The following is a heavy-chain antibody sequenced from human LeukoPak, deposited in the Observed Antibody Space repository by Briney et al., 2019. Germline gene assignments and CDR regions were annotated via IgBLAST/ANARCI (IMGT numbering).Heavy chain of an antibody. Sequence: ASVKVSCKASGYTFTGYYMHWVRRAPGQGLEWMGWINPNSGGTNYAQKFQGRVTMTRDTSISTAYMELSRLRSDDTAVYYCARERKGSSWYERCFGYWGQGTLVTVSS. CDR3: ARERKGSSWYERCFGY. J-gene: IGHJ4*02. V-gene: IGHV1-2*02. CDR2: INPNSGGT. D-gene: IGHD6-13*01. CDR1: GYTFTGYY.